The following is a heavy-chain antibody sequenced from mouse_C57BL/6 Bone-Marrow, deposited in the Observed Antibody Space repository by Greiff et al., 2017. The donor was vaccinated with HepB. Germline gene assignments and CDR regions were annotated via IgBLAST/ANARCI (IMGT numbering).Heavy chain of an antibody. J-gene: IGHJ2*01. CDR2: ISDGGSYT. Sequence: EVMLVESGGGLVKPGGSLKLSCAASGFTFSSYAMSWVRQTPEKRLGWVATISDGGSYTYYPDNVKGRFTISRDNAKNNLYLQMSHLKSEDTAMYYCARDNYGTYYFDYWGQGTTLTVSS. CDR3: ARDNYGTYYFDY. CDR1: GFTFSSYA. D-gene: IGHD1-1*01. V-gene: IGHV5-4*01.